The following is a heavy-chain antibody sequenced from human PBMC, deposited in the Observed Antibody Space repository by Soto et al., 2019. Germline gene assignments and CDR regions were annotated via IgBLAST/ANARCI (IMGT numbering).Heavy chain of an antibody. CDR2: ISGSGGGT. D-gene: IGHD6-25*01. CDR3: ARRSAPNVFDI. V-gene: IGHV3-23*01. CDR1: GFTLSSYV. J-gene: IGHJ3*02. Sequence: GGSLRLSCAGSGFTLSSYVMSWVRQAPGKGLEWASTISGSGGGTYYADFVKGRFTISRDNSKNTLYLQMNSLRAEDTALYYCARRSAPNVFDIWGQGTMVTVSS.